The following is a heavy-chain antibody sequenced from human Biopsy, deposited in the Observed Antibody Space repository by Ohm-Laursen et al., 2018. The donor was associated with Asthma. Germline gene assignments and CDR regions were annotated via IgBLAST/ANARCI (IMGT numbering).Heavy chain of an antibody. CDR2: ISYDGTSK. CDR1: GFTFSDYD. V-gene: IGHV3-30-3*01. Sequence: SLRLSCAASGFTFSDYDMHRVRQAPGKGLEWVAVISYDGTSKDYADSVKGRFTFSRDNSQNTLSLEMNSLRVEDTAVYYCARDLRSDNWNPWGMDVWGLGTTVTVAS. CDR3: ARDLRSDNWNPWGMDV. J-gene: IGHJ6*02. D-gene: IGHD1-20*01.